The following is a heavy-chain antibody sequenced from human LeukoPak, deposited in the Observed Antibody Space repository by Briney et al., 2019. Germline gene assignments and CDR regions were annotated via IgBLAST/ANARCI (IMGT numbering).Heavy chain of an antibody. CDR2: IYTSGST. CDR1: GGSISSYY. D-gene: IGHD2-2*01. Sequence: SETLSLTCTVSGGSISSYYWSWIRQPAGKGLEWIGRIYTSGSTNYNPSLKSRVTMSVDTSKNQFSLKLSSVTAADTAVYYCARAAYYCRSTSCYHNWFVPWGQGTLVTASS. V-gene: IGHV4-4*07. J-gene: IGHJ5*02. CDR3: ARAAYYCRSTSCYHNWFVP.